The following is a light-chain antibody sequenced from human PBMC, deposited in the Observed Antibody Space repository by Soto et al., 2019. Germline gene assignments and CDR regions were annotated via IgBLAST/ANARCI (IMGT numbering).Light chain of an antibody. J-gene: IGKJ2*01. V-gene: IGKV2-24*01. Sequence: DGVMTKTPLSSPVTLGQPASISCRSSQSIVHSDGNTYLSLLQQRPGQPPRLLNYKISNRSSGGQDRCGGSGAGTVFTLKISRVEAEDVGVYYCMHATQFPRTFGPGTKLEIK. CDR2: KIS. CDR3: MHATQFPRT. CDR1: QSIVHSDGNTY.